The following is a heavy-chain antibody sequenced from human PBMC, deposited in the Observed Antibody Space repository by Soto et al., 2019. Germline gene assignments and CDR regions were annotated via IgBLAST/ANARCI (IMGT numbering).Heavy chain of an antibody. J-gene: IGHJ4*02. CDR2: ISGSGGST. CDR3: LGNIVGATFDY. V-gene: IGHV3-23*01. Sequence: GGSLRLSCAASGFTFSSYAMSWVRQAPGKGLEWVSAISGSGGSTYYADSVKGRFTISRDNSKNTLYLQMNGLRAEDTAVYYCLGNIVGATFDYWGQGTLVTVSS. D-gene: IGHD1-26*01. CDR1: GFTFSSYA.